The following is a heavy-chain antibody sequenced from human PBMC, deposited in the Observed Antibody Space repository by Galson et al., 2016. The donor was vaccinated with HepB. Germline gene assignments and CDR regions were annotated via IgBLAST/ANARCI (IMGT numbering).Heavy chain of an antibody. V-gene: IGHV4-39*01. Sequence: SETLSLTCTVSGGSISSSTYYWGWIRQPPGKGLEWIGSIYYSGSTYYNTSLKSRVTISVDTSKNQFSLKLSSVTAADTAVYYCARLGGGFMTTVTTGWMYFDLWGRGTLVAVS. CDR1: GGSISSSTYY. CDR2: IYYSGST. D-gene: IGHD4-17*01. J-gene: IGHJ2*01. CDR3: ARLGGGFMTTVTTGWMYFDL.